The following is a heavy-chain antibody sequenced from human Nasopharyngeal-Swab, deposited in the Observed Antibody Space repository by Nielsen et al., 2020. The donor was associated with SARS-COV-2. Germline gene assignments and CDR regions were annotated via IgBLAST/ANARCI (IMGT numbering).Heavy chain of an antibody. J-gene: IGHJ4*02. V-gene: IGHV3-13*01. CDR2: IGTAGDT. Sequence: GESLKISCAASGFTFSSYDMHWVRQATGKGLEWVSAIGTAGDTYYPGSVKGRFTISRENAKNSLYLQMNSLRAGDTAVYYCARADASLFDYWGQGTLVTVSS. CDR1: GFTFSSYD. CDR3: ARADASLFDY.